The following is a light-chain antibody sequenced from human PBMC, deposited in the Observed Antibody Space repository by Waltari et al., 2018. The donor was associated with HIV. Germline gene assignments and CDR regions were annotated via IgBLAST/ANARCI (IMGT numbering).Light chain of an antibody. V-gene: IGLV2-18*02. CDR2: EVS. CDR1: PRPVGRNNR. Sequence: QPALTQPPSVPASPGPSVPFSCTCTPRPVGRNNRVPWHQPPPGSAPKLMIYEVSIRPSGVPDRFSGSKSGNTAPLTISGHQAEDEAYYYCSSYTSNSTFAVVIGGGTKLTVL. J-gene: IGLJ2*01. CDR3: SSYTSNSTFAVV.